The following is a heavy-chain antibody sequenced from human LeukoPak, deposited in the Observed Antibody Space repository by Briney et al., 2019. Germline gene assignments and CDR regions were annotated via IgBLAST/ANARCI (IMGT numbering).Heavy chain of an antibody. Sequence: GGSLRLSCAASGFTFSSYGMHWVRQAPGKGLEWVAVISYDGSNKYYADSVKGRFTISRDNSKNTLYLQMNSLRAEDTAVYYCAKDRHTRYSYGPNYYYYGMDVWGQGTTVTVSS. D-gene: IGHD5-18*01. J-gene: IGHJ6*02. CDR3: AKDRHTRYSYGPNYYYYGMDV. CDR1: GFTFSSYG. CDR2: ISYDGSNK. V-gene: IGHV3-30*18.